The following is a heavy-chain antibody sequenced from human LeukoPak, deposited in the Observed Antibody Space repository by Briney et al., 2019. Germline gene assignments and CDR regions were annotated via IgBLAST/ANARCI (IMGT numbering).Heavy chain of an antibody. CDR2: ISHSGNT. CDR1: GGAVNSYY. J-gene: IGHJ6*03. CDR3: AREHCSGGSCYSIYYYYYMDV. V-gene: IGHV4-59*02. D-gene: IGHD2-15*01. Sequence: SETLSLTCTVSGGAVNSYYWSWIRQTPGKGLEWIGYISHSGNTDYAPSLKSRVTMSLDTSKNQFSLKLSSVTAADTAVYYCAREHCSGGSCYSIYYYYYMDVWGKGTTVTVSS.